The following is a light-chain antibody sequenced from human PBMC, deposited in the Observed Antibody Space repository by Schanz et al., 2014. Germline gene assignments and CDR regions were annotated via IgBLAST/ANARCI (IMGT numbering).Light chain of an antibody. V-gene: IGKV3-20*01. Sequence: EIVLTQSPGTLSLSPGERAPLSCRASQSVSSSFLAWYQQKPGQAPRLLIYGASSRATGIPDRFSGSGSGTEFTLTISSLQSEDFAVYYCQQYGSSIWTFGQGTKVEIK. CDR1: QSVSSSF. CDR2: GAS. CDR3: QQYGSSIWT. J-gene: IGKJ1*01.